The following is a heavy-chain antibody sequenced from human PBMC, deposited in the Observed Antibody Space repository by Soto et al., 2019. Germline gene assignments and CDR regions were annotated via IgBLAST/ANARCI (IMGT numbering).Heavy chain of an antibody. D-gene: IGHD1-7*01. Sequence: GASVKVSCKASGYTFTSYAMHWVRQAPGQRLEWMGWINAGNGNTKYSQKFQGRVTITRDTSASTAYMELSSLRSEDTAVYYCAATGELELRDHYYYYGMDVWGQGTTVTVS. J-gene: IGHJ6*02. CDR3: AATGELELRDHYYYYGMDV. V-gene: IGHV1-3*01. CDR1: GYTFTSYA. CDR2: INAGNGNT.